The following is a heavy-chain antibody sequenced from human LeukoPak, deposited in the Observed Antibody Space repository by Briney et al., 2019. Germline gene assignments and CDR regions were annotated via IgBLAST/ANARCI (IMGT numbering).Heavy chain of an antibody. CDR1: GFTFSDYW. V-gene: IGHV3-7*01. D-gene: IGHD2-21*02. CDR3: ARGDWAPFDY. CDR2: MDQDGGGK. J-gene: IGHJ4*02. Sequence: GGPLRLSCAASGFTFSDYWMNWVRQAPGKGLERVANMDQDGGGKYYLDSVKGRFTISRDNAKSSLYLQIDSLRAEDTAVYYCARGDWAPFDYWGQGSLLTVSS.